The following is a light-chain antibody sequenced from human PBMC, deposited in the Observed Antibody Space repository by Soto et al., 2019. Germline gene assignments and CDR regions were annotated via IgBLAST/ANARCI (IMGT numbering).Light chain of an antibody. CDR2: DAS. J-gene: IGKJ1*01. CDR3: QQSYNTPLT. CDR1: QTIGTY. V-gene: IGKV1-39*01. Sequence: IEVTQSPSSLAASLGDRVTITCRASQTIGTYVNWYRQKSGAAPELLIYDASTLQSGVPSRFRGGASGTDFTRTISSLQLDDFATYYCQQSYNTPLTFGQWTKVEIK.